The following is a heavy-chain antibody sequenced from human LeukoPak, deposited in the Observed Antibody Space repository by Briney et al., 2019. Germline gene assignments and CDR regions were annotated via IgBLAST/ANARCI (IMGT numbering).Heavy chain of an antibody. J-gene: IGHJ4*02. CDR1: GFTFSSYA. Sequence: GGSLRLSCAASGFTFSSYAMSWVRQAPGKGLEWVSALSGSGGSTYYADSVKGRFTISRDNSKNTLYLQMNSLRAEDTAVYYCAKGDGSGSYGLFDYWGQGTLVAVSS. CDR2: LSGSGGST. CDR3: AKGDGSGSYGLFDY. D-gene: IGHD3-10*01. V-gene: IGHV3-23*01.